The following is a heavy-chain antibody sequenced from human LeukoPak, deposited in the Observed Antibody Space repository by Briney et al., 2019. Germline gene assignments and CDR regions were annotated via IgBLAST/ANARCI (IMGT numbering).Heavy chain of an antibody. D-gene: IGHD6-6*01. CDR3: ARDLEGYSSSSGWYYYYYMDV. Sequence: GGSLRLSCAASGFTFSSYSMNWVRQAPGKGLEWVSSISSSSSYIYYADSVKGRFTISRDNAKNSLYLQMNSLRAEDTAVYYCARDLEGYSSSSGWYYYYYMDVWGKGTTVTVSS. CDR2: ISSSSSYI. J-gene: IGHJ6*03. V-gene: IGHV3-21*01. CDR1: GFTFSSYS.